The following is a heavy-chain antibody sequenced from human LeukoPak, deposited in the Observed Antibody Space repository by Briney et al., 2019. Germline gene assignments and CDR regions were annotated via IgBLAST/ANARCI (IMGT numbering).Heavy chain of an antibody. CDR2: MYYSGSS. CDR1: GGSISSNDYS. CDR3: ARANYYGSGSPDAFDV. J-gene: IGHJ3*01. V-gene: IGHV4-30-4*01. Sequence: PSETLSLTCTVSGGSISSNDYSWSWIRQPPGRALEWIGYMYYSGSSYYSPSLKSRVTISVDTSKNRFSLKLSSVTAADTAVYYCARANYYGSGSPDAFDVWGQGTLATVFS. D-gene: IGHD3-10*01.